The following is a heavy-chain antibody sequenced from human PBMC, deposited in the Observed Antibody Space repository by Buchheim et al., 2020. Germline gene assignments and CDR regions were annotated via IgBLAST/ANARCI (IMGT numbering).Heavy chain of an antibody. D-gene: IGHD1/OR15-1a*01. Sequence: EVQLLESGGGLVQPGWSLRLSCAASGFTFSTYAMSWVRQAPGKGLEWVSAMGGGSGSTYYADSVKGRFTISRDNSKHTLYLQMNSLRVEDTAVYYCAKDGVNSDAGFGMDVWGQGTT. CDR2: MGGGSGST. CDR3: AKDGVNSDAGFGMDV. J-gene: IGHJ6*02. CDR1: GFTFSTYA. V-gene: IGHV3-23*01.